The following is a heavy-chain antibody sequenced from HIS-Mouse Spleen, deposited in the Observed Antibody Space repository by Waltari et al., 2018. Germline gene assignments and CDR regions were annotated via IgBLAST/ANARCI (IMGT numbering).Heavy chain of an antibody. CDR3: AKDKHHAFDY. Sequence: QVQLVESGGGVVQSGRSLSLSCAAAGFTVSSYGMHWVRQAPGKELGWVAVISYDGSNKYYADSVKGRFTISRDNSKNTLYLQMNSLRAEDTAVYYCAKDKHHAFDYWGQGTLVTVSS. CDR2: ISYDGSNK. J-gene: IGHJ4*02. CDR1: GFTVSSYG. V-gene: IGHV3-30*18.